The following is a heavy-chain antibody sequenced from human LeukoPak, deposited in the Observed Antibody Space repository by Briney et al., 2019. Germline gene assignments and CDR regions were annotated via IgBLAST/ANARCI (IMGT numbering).Heavy chain of an antibody. J-gene: IGHJ4*02. CDR3: ARDSQRWGNFDS. CDR2: INWNGDST. V-gene: IGHV3-20*04. Sequence: GGSLRLSCAASGFSFDDYGLTWVRQAPGKGLEWVSGINWNGDSTDYADSVKGRFTISRDNAKNSLYLQMNSLRVEDTAVYYCARDSQRWGNFDSWGQGTLVSVSS. CDR1: GFSFDDYG. D-gene: IGHD5-24*01.